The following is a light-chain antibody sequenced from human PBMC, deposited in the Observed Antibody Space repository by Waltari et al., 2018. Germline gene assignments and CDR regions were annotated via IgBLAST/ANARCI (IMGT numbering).Light chain of an antibody. Sequence: VILTQSPATLSLSPGERATLSCRASQSVSSYLAWYQQKPGQAPRLLIYGASSRATGIPDRFSGSGSGTYFTLTFSSLEPEDVGVYHCYQHSSGYSFGQGTKVEIK. J-gene: IGKJ2*03. V-gene: IGKV3-11*01. CDR1: QSVSSY. CDR3: YQHSSGYS. CDR2: GAS.